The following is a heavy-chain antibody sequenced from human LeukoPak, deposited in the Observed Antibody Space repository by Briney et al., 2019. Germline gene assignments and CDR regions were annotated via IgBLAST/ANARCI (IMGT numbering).Heavy chain of an antibody. J-gene: IGHJ4*02. D-gene: IGHD6-13*01. V-gene: IGHV3-23*01. CDR3: AKPGYSSSWSFDY. CDR1: GFTFSSYA. CDR2: ISGSGGST. Sequence: GGSLRPSCAASGFTFSSYAMSWVRQAPGKGLEWVSAISGSGGSTYYADSVKGRFTISRDNSKNTLYLQMNSLRAEDTAVYYCAKPGYSSSWSFDYWGQGTLVTVSS.